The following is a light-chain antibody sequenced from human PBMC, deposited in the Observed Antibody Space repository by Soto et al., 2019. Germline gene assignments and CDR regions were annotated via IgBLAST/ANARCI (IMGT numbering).Light chain of an antibody. J-gene: IGKJ4*01. CDR2: AAS. Sequence: DGQVTQSPSALSASVGDRVTITCRATQNISNYLNWYQQKPGKAPQVLIYAASSLQSGVPSRFSGSGSGTDFTLTISSLHPADFATYYCQQSYSTPLTFGGGTKVDIK. V-gene: IGKV1-39*01. CDR1: QNISNY. CDR3: QQSYSTPLT.